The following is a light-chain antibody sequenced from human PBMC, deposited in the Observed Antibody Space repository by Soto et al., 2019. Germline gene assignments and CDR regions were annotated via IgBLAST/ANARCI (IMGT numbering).Light chain of an antibody. CDR2: TDN. Sequence: QSVLTQPHSASGTPGQRVTISCSGSSSNIGINTVNWYQQVPGTAPKLLIYTDNQRPSGVPDRFSGSKSGTSASPAISGLQSEDEADYYCAAWDDSLNGLYVFGTGTKVTVL. V-gene: IGLV1-44*01. CDR3: AAWDDSLNGLYV. CDR1: SSNIGINT. J-gene: IGLJ1*01.